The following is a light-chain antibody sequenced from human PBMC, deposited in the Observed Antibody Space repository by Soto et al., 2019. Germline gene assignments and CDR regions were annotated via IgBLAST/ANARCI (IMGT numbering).Light chain of an antibody. CDR3: TSYTSSSTLDV. CDR2: EVS. J-gene: IGLJ1*01. Sequence: QSVLTQPASMSGSPGQSITISCTGTSSDVGGYNYVSWYQQHPGKAPKLMIYEVSNRPLGVSNRFSGSKSGNTASLTISGLQAEDEADYYCTSYTSSSTLDVFGTGTKVTVL. V-gene: IGLV2-14*01. CDR1: SSDVGGYNY.